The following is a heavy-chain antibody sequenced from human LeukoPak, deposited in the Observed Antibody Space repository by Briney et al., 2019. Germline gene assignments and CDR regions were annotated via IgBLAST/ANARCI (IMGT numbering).Heavy chain of an antibody. CDR3: GRPEYRGSYYGLAWFDP. Sequence: KPSETLSLTCTVSGGSISSSGYYWGWIRQPPGKGLEWIASIYYSGSTYYNPSLKSRVTISVDTSKNQLSLKLSSLTAADPAVYYCGRPEYRGSYYGLAWFDPWGQGTLVTVSS. D-gene: IGHD1-26*01. CDR2: IYYSGST. V-gene: IGHV4-39*01. J-gene: IGHJ5*02. CDR1: GGSISSSGYY.